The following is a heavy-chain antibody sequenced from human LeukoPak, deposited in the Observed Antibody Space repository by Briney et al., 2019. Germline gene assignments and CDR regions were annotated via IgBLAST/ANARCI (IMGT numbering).Heavy chain of an antibody. CDR2: ISSSSSTI. D-gene: IGHD1-26*01. J-gene: IGHJ4*02. CDR1: GFTFSSYS. V-gene: IGHV3-48*04. CDR3: ARDFLGWELHATYDY. Sequence: VQPGGSLRLSCAASGFTFSSYSMNWVRQAPGKGLEWVSYISSSSSTIYYADSVKGRFTISRDNAKNSLYLQMNSLRAEDTAVYYCARDFLGWELHATYDYWGQGTLVTVSS.